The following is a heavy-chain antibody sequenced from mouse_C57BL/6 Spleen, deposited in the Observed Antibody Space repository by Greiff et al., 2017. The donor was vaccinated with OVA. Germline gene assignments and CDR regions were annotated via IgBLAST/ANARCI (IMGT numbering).Heavy chain of an antibody. D-gene: IGHD2-5*01. CDR1: GFSLTSYG. CDR3: ARNPYYSNYDAMDY. V-gene: IGHV2-2*01. CDR2: IWSGGST. J-gene: IGHJ4*01. Sequence: VQLQESGPGLVQPSQSLSITCTVSGFSLTSYGVHWVRQSPGKGLEWLGVIWSGGSTDYNAAFISRLSISKDNSKSQVFFKMNSLQADDTAIYYCARNPYYSNYDAMDYWGQGTSVTVSS.